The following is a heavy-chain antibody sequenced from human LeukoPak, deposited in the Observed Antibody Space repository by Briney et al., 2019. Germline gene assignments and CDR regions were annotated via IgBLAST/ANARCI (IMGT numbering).Heavy chain of an antibody. Sequence: GGSLRLSCAASGFTFSSYGMHWVRQAPGKGLEWVAVISYDGSNKYYADSVKGRFTISRDNSKNTLYLQMNSLRVEDTAVYYCAKDNRGSLDYWGQGTLVTVSS. CDR1: GFTFSSYG. J-gene: IGHJ4*02. V-gene: IGHV3-30*18. CDR2: ISYDGSNK. D-gene: IGHD3-16*01. CDR3: AKDNRGSLDY.